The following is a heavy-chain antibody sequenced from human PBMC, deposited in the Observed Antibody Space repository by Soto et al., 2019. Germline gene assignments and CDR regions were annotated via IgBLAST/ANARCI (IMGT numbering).Heavy chain of an antibody. V-gene: IGHV1-24*01. CDR3: ATDLGVALAPLSILYFPQ. Sequence: ASVKVSCKVSGYSLNELCMHWVRQPPGKGLEWIGGFDPEEGKMIYAQNFQGRVTMTEDTSTDTAYMELNSLTSEDTAIYYCATDLGVALAPLSILYFPQSGQGTVVTVAS. CDR2: FDPEEGKM. CDR1: GYSLNELC. D-gene: IGHD3-10*01. J-gene: IGHJ1*01.